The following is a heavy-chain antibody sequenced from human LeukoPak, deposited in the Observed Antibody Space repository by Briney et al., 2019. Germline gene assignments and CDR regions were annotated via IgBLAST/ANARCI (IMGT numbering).Heavy chain of an antibody. CDR1: GYTFTTYG. CDR3: ARGSTARYYYDRSGYYRGAVDY. V-gene: IGHV1-18*01. J-gene: IGHJ4*02. CDR2: ISGYNGYT. D-gene: IGHD3-22*01. Sequence: ASVKVSCKASGYTFTTYGISWVRQAPGQGLEWMGWISGYNGYTNYAQKLQGRVTMTTDTSTSTAYMELRSLRPDDTAVYYCARGSTARYYYDRSGYYRGAVDYWGQGTLVTVSS.